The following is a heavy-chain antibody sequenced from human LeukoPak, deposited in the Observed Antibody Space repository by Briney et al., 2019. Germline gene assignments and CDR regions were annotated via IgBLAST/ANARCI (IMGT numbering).Heavy chain of an antibody. D-gene: IGHD2-21*02. Sequence: SETLSLTCTVSGGSISSSSYYWGWIRQPPGKGLEWIGSIYYSGSTYYNPSLKSRVTISVDTSKNQFSLKLSSVTAADTAVYYCASGPYGGGDSYYFDYWGQGTLVTVSS. CDR2: IYYSGST. J-gene: IGHJ4*02. CDR1: GGSISSSSYY. V-gene: IGHV4-39*07. CDR3: ASGPYGGGDSYYFDY.